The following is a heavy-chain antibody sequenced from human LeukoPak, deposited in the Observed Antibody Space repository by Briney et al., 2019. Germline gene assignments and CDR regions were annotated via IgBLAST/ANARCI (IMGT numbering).Heavy chain of an antibody. CDR3: ARVGKVVPAAMPSGSGFYDY. CDR1: GGTFSSYA. V-gene: IGHV1-69*06. J-gene: IGHJ4*02. D-gene: IGHD2-2*01. CDR2: IIPIFGTA. Sequence: ASVKVSCKASGGTFSSYAISWVRQAPGQGLEWMGGIIPIFGTANYAQKFQGRVTITADKSTSTAYMELSSLRSEDTAVYYCARVGKVVPAAMPSGSGFYDYWGQGTLVTVSS.